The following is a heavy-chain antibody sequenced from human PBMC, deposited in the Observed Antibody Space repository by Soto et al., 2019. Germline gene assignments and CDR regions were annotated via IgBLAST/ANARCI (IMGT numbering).Heavy chain of an antibody. CDR2: SRNKHNSYTT. J-gene: IGHJ6*02. CDR3: GRGEATAGYDNYHGLDV. D-gene: IGHD6-13*01. Sequence: EVQLVESGGGLVQPGGSLRLSCAASGFTASDHYMDWVRQAPGKGLEWIGRSRNKHNSYTTEYAASVKGRFTISRDESKNSVYLQMNSLKSEDTAVYYCGRGEATAGYDNYHGLDVWGQGTTFTV. CDR1: GFTASDHY. V-gene: IGHV3-72*01.